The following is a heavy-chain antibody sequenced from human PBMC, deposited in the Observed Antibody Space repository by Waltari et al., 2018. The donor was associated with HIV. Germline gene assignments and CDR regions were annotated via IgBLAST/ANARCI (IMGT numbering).Heavy chain of an antibody. CDR1: GGTFITYD. Sequence: QVQLVQSGTEVKKPGSSVKVSCKTSGGTFITYDISLVRQAPGKGLEWMGKITPILSVPNYAQKFQGRITITADKSTRTAYMELTSLRSDDTAVYYCAREGGVSFPGAMDVWGQGTTITVSS. CDR3: AREGGVSFPGAMDV. J-gene: IGHJ6*02. V-gene: IGHV1-69*04. CDR2: ITPILSVP. D-gene: IGHD3-10*01.